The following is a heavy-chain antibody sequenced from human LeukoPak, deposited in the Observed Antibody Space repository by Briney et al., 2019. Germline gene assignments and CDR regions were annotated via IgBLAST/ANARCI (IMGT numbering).Heavy chain of an antibody. D-gene: IGHD1-26*01. CDR2: ISWNGGSI. CDR3: AKDFGATTSYYFDY. V-gene: IGHV3-9*01. Sequence: SLRLSCAASGFTFDGYAMHWVRQAPGKGLEWVSGISWNGGSIDSADSVRGRFTISRDNAKNSLYLQMDSLRTEDTAFYYCAKDFGATTSYYFDYWGQGTLVTVSS. CDR1: GFTFDGYA. J-gene: IGHJ4*02.